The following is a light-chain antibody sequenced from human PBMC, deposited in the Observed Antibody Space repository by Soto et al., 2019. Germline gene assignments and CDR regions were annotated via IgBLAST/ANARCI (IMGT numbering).Light chain of an antibody. CDR3: QQYGSSRT. V-gene: IGKV3-20*01. Sequence: EIVLTQSPGTLSLSPGERATLSCRASQSVSSSYLAWYQQKPGQAPRLLIYGASSRATGIPDRFSGSGSGTYFTITISILEPEYFAVYYWQQYGSSRTFGQGTKVEIK. CDR1: QSVSSSY. CDR2: GAS. J-gene: IGKJ1*01.